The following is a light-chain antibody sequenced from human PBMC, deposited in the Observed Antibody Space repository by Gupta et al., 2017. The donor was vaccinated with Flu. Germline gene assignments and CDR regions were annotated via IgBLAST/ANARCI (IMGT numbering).Light chain of an antibody. CDR1: QSINNW. CDR2: KAS. V-gene: IGKV1-5*03. Sequence: DIQMSQSPSTLCASVGDRVTITCRASQSINNWLAWYQQKPGKAPKLLIYKASSLQSGVPSRFSGSGSGTEFSLTISSLQPDDFAIDYCHQYNSYSPGTFGQGTKLEIK. J-gene: IGKJ2*01. CDR3: HQYNSYSPGT.